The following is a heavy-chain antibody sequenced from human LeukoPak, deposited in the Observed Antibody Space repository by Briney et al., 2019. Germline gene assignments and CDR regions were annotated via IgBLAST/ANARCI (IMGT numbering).Heavy chain of an antibody. CDR1: GGSCSGYY. V-gene: IGHV4-34*01. CDR3: ARLLYYGSGSPYNWFDP. CDR2: INRSGST. J-gene: IGHJ5*02. Sequence: SETLSLDCAVYGGSCSGYYWSWIRQPPGKGLEWIGEINRSGSTNDNPSLKSRVTISVDTTKNHFSLKRSSMSAAATVVYYCARLLYYGSGSPYNWFDPWGQGTLVTVSS. D-gene: IGHD3-10*01.